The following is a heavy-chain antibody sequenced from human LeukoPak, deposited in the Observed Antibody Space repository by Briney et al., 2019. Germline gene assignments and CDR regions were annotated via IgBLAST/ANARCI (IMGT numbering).Heavy chain of an antibody. CDR2: IHHSGGT. J-gene: IGHJ4*02. D-gene: IGHD6-19*01. Sequence: SETLSLTCAVYGGSFSGYYWSWIRQAPGKGLEWIGQIHHSGGTRYNPSLESRVTMSVDTSKNQFSLKLSSVAAADTAVYYCARHGGWNFDYWGQGTLVSVSS. CDR1: GGSFSGYY. V-gene: IGHV4-34*01. CDR3: ARHGGWNFDY.